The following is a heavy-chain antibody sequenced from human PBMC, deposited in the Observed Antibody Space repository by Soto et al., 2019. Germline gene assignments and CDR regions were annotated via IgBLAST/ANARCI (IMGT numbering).Heavy chain of an antibody. CDR1: GGSISSSSYY. V-gene: IGHV4-39*01. D-gene: IGHD2-15*01. J-gene: IGHJ2*01. Sequence: SETLSLTCTVSGGSISSSSYYWGWIRQPPGKGLEWIGSIYYSGSTYYNPSLKSRVTISVDTSKNQFSLKLSSVTAADTAVYYCARQYGGGSCYLGMDCPNWYFDLWGRGTLVTVSS. CDR2: IYYSGST. CDR3: ARQYGGGSCYLGMDCPNWYFDL.